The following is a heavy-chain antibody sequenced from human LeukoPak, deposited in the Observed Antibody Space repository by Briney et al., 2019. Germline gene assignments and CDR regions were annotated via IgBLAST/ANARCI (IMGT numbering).Heavy chain of an antibody. Sequence: GGSLRLSCAASGFTFSSYSMNWVRQAPGKGLEWVSYISSSSSTIYYADSVKGRFTISRDNAKNSLYLQMNSLRAEDTAVYYCARDSGSYSFDYWGQGTLVTVSS. CDR2: ISSSSSTI. V-gene: IGHV3-48*04. CDR3: ARDSGSYSFDY. CDR1: GFTFSSYS. D-gene: IGHD1-26*01. J-gene: IGHJ4*02.